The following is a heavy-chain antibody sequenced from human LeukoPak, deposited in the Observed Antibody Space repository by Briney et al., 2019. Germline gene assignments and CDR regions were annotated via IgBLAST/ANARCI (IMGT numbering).Heavy chain of an antibody. D-gene: IGHD6-6*01. J-gene: IGHJ6*04. V-gene: IGHV3-21*01. Sequence: GGSLRLSCTASGFTFSSHSMNWVRQAPGKGLEWVSSISSSSSYIYYADSVKGRFTISRDNAKNSLYLQMNSLRAEDTAVYYCARDDEYSSLDVWGKGTTVAVSS. CDR2: ISSSSSYI. CDR3: ARDDEYSSLDV. CDR1: GFTFSSHS.